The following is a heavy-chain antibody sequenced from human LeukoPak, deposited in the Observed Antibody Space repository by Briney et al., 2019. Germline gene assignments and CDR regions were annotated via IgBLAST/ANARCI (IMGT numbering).Heavy chain of an antibody. CDR1: GFTFSSYS. CDR3: ASGMDPYYAY. Sequence: GSLRLSCAASGFTFSSYSMNWVRQAPGKGLEWVSSISSSSSYIYYADSVKGRFTISRDNAKNSLYLQMSSLRAEDTAVYFCASGMDPYYAYWGQGTLVTVSS. CDR2: ISSSSSYI. D-gene: IGHD1-14*01. J-gene: IGHJ4*02. V-gene: IGHV3-21*01.